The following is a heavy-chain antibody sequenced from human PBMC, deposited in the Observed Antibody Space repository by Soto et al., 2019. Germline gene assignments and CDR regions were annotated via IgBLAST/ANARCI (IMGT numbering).Heavy chain of an antibody. Sequence: QVQLQESGPGLVKPSGTLSLTCAVSGGSISSSNWWSWVRQPPGKGLEWIGEIYHSGSTNYNPSLKCRVIISVDKSKNQFSLKLSSVTAAETAVYYCEGVVGGYYYGRDVWGQGTTVTVSS. CDR2: IYHSGST. CDR1: GGSISSSNW. D-gene: IGHD2-2*01. CDR3: EGVVGGYYYGRDV. V-gene: IGHV4-4*02. J-gene: IGHJ6*01.